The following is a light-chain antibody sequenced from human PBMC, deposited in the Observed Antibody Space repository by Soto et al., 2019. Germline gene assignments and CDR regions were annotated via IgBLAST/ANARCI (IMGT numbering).Light chain of an antibody. CDR2: LGS. CDR3: ATWDDSLNGFYV. J-gene: IGKJ3*01. CDR1: QSLLHSNGYNY. V-gene: IGKV2-28*01. Sequence: DIVMTQSPLSLPVTPGEPASISCRASQSLLHSNGYNYLDWYLQKPGQSPHLLIYLGSXRXXGVNDRFSGSKSGTSASLAISGLRSDDEADYFCATWDDSLNGFYVFGTGT.